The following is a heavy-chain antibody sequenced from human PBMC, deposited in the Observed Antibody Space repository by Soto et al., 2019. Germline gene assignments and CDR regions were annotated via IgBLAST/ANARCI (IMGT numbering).Heavy chain of an antibody. CDR1: GCSTSSSIYY. CDR3: ARIVVVITDLLDY. J-gene: IGHJ4*02. D-gene: IGHD3-22*01. Sequence: KTSETLSLTCTVSGCSTSSSIYYWGGIRHPPGKGLEWVGSIYYSESTYYNPSLKSRVTISVDTSKNQFSLKLSSVTAADTAVYYCARIVVVITDLLDYWGQGTLVTVSS. CDR2: IYYSEST. V-gene: IGHV4-39*01.